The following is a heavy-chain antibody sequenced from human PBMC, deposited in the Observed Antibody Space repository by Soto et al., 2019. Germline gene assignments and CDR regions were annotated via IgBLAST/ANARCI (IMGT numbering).Heavy chain of an antibody. J-gene: IGHJ4*02. V-gene: IGHV1-8*01. Sequence: QVQLVQSGAEVKKPGASVKVSCKGSGYTFTSNDINWVRQATGQGFEWMGWMSPKSGDTGYSQKFQGGVTMTRDTSRSTAYMELSSLRSEDTAVYYGAGGPPSWGFDFWGQGTLVTVSS. CDR3: AGGPPSWGFDF. CDR1: GYTFTSND. CDR2: MSPKSGDT. D-gene: IGHD7-27*01.